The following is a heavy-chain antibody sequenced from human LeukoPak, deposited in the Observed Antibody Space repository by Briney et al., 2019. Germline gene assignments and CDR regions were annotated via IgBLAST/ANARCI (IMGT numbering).Heavy chain of an antibody. V-gene: IGHV4-59*08. D-gene: IGHD6-6*01. CDR1: GGSISSYY. CDR3: ARHEYSSAFDP. Sequence: SETLSLTCTVSGGSISSYYWSWIRQPPGKGLEWIGYIYYSGSTNYDPSLKGRVTISVDTSKNQFSLKLSSVTAADTAVYYCARHEYSSAFDPWGQGTLVTVSS. CDR2: IYYSGST. J-gene: IGHJ5*02.